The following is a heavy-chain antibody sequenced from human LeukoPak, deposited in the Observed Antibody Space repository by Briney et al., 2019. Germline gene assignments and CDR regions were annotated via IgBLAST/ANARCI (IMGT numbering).Heavy chain of an antibody. V-gene: IGHV3-48*01. D-gene: IGHD5-12*01. Sequence: LSGGSLRLSCVGSGFTFSNYLMNWVRQAPGKGLEWVSFISSTGGTIYYADAVKGRFTVSRDNAKNSLLLQMNSLRAEDTALYYCARAPEWLGGRAFDIWGQGTMVTVSS. CDR3: ARAPEWLGGRAFDI. CDR1: GFTFSNYL. J-gene: IGHJ3*02. CDR2: ISSTGGTI.